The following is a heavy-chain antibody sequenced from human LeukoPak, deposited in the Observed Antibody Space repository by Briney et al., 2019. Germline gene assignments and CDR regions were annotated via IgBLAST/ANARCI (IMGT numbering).Heavy chain of an antibody. CDR3: AGVALYCSSTSCHRDC. Sequence: GGSLRLSCAASGFTFSDYYMSWIRQAPGKGLEWVSYISSSGSTIYYADSVKGRFTISRDNAKNSLYLEMNSLRAEDTAVYSCAGVALYCSSTSCHRDCWGQGTLVTVS. D-gene: IGHD2-2*01. V-gene: IGHV3-11*04. CDR2: ISSSGSTI. CDR1: GFTFSDYY. J-gene: IGHJ4*02.